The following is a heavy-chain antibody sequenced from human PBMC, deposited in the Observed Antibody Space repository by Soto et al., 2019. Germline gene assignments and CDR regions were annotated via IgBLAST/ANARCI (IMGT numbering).Heavy chain of an antibody. CDR1: GFTFDDYA. CDR3: AKARGGYWGLDDY. Sequence: EVQLVESGGGLVQPGRSLRLSCAASGFTFDDYAMHWVRQAPGKGLEWVSGISWNSGNIDYADSVKGRFTISRDNAKNSLYLQMTNLRTDDTALYYCAKARGGYWGLDDYWGPGTLVTVSS. D-gene: IGHD3-22*01. CDR2: ISWNSGNI. V-gene: IGHV3-9*01. J-gene: IGHJ4*02.